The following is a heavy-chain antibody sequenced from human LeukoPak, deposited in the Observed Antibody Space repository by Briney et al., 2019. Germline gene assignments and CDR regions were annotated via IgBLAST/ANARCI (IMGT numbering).Heavy chain of an antibody. D-gene: IGHD3-22*01. Sequence: PSGTLSLTCAVSGGSISSFQWWSWVRQTPEKGLEWIGEIHLTGTTFYNPSLKSRVSMSIDKSKNQFSLNLNSVTAADTAVYYCARVISSAWRQNDLWGQETLVTVSS. CDR1: GGSISSFQW. CDR2: IHLTGTT. J-gene: IGHJ5*02. CDR3: ARVISSAWRQNDL. V-gene: IGHV4-4*02.